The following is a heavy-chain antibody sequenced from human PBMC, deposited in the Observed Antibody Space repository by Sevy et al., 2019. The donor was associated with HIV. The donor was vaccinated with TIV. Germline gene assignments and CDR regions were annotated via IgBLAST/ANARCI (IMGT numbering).Heavy chain of an antibody. V-gene: IGHV3-23*01. J-gene: IGHJ3*02. CDR1: GFTFSSYA. CDR3: AKMRKMDYSLTYYYDSSGYYGAFDI. Sequence: GSLRLSCAASGFTFSSYAMSWVRQAPGKGLEWVSAISGSGGSTYYADSVKGRFTISRDNSKNTLYLQMNSLRAKDTAVYYCAKMRKMDYSLTYYYDSSGYYGAFDIWGQGTMVTVSS. D-gene: IGHD3-22*01. CDR2: ISGSGGST.